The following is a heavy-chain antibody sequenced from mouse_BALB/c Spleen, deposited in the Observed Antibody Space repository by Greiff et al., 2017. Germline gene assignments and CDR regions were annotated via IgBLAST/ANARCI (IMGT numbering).Heavy chain of an antibody. CDR1: GFNIKDYY. Sequence: EVQLQQSGAELVRPGALVKLSCKASGFNIKDYYMHWVKQRPEQGLEWIGWIDPENGNTIYDPKFQGKASITADTSSNTAYLQLSSLTSEDTAVYYCARCTTVVGKAYWGQGTLVTVSA. V-gene: IGHV14-1*02. J-gene: IGHJ3*01. D-gene: IGHD1-1*01. CDR3: ARCTTVVGKAY. CDR2: IDPENGNT.